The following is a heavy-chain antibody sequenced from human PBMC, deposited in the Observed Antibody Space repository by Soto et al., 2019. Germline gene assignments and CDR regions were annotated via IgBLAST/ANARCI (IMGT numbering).Heavy chain of an antibody. CDR1: GFTFSSYA. CDR2: ISGSGGST. CDR3: SKPHSYSHYDELYV. D-gene: IGHD2-21*01. J-gene: IGHJ6*02. V-gene: IGHV3-23*01. Sequence: EVQLLESGGGLVQPGGSLRLSCAASGFTFSSYAMSWVRQAPGKGLEWVSAISGSGGSTYYADSVKGRFTISRDNSKNTLYMQMKSLRAEDPAVYYCSKPHSYSHYDELYVWGRGTTVTVCS.